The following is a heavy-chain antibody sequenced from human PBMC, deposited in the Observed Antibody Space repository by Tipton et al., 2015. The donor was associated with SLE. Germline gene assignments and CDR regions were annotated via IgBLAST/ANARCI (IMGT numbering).Heavy chain of an antibody. D-gene: IGHD6-25*01. Sequence: TLSLTCAVYGGSFSGYYWSWIRQPPGKGLEWIGSIHYSGSTNYNPSLKSRVTISVDTSKNQFSLRLSSVTAADTAVYYCARDLEIDAAGYDAFEIWGQGTMVTVSS. J-gene: IGHJ3*02. V-gene: IGHV4-59*01. CDR3: ARDLEIDAAGYDAFEI. CDR2: IHYSGST. CDR1: GGSFSGYY.